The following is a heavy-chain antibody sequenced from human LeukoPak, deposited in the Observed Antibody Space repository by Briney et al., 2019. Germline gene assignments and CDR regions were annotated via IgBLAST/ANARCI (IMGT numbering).Heavy chain of an antibody. J-gene: IGHJ5*02. CDR1: GGSFSGYW. CDR2: INHSGST. D-gene: IGHD3-9*01. Sequence: SETLSLTCAVYGGSFSGYWWTWIRQPPGKGLEWIGEINHSGSTNYKPSLKSRVTISVDKSKNQFSLKLSSVTAADTAVYYCARIRYFDWLLYGWFDPWGQGTLVTVSS. V-gene: IGHV4-34*01. CDR3: ARIRYFDWLLYGWFDP.